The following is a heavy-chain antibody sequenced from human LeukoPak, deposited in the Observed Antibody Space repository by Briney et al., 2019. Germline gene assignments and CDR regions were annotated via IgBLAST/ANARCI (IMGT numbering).Heavy chain of an antibody. D-gene: IGHD6-19*01. J-gene: IGHJ4*02. CDR3: AKDTGSGWDFDS. Sequence: PGGSLRLSCAASGFTFGGFVIHWVRQARARGLEWVSLVTGGGTTYYADSVRGRFTISRDNSKNSLYLQMNTLRTEDTAFYYCAKDTGSGWDFDSWGQGTLVTVSS. CDR2: VTGGGTT. V-gene: IGHV3-43*02. CDR1: GFTFGGFV.